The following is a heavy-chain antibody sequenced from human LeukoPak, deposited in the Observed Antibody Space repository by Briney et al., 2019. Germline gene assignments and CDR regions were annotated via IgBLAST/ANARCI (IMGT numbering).Heavy chain of an antibody. V-gene: IGHV4-59*01. Sequence: PSETLSLTCTVSGGSISSYYWSWIRQPPGKGLEWIGYIYYSGSTNYNPSLTSRDTISEDTSKNKISRKMSSVTAADAAVYYCARETMVRGGIGLYYYYYMDVWGKGTTVTVSS. D-gene: IGHD3-10*01. CDR2: IYYSGST. J-gene: IGHJ6*03. CDR1: GGSISSYY. CDR3: ARETMVRGGIGLYYYYYMDV.